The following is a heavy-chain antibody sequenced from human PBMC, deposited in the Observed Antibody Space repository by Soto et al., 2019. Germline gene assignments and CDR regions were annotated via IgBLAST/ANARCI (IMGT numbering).Heavy chain of an antibody. Sequence: QVQLQQSGPGLVKPSQTLSLTCAISGDSVSSNSAAWNWIRQSPSRGLEWLGRTYYRSKWYNDYAVCVTRRITIYPATSKNQFSLQLNSGPPEDTAVYYCARVGPWAHSDIVVERAARDAFDIWGQGTMVTVSS. CDR1: GDSVSSNSAA. J-gene: IGHJ3*02. CDR2: TYYRSKWYN. D-gene: IGHD2-15*01. V-gene: IGHV6-1*01. CDR3: ARVGPWAHSDIVVERAARDAFDI.